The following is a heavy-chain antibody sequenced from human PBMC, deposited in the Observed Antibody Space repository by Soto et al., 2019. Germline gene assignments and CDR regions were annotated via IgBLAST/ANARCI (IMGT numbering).Heavy chain of an antibody. Sequence: QVQLVQSGAEVKKPGSSVKVSCKASGGTFSSYTISWVRQAPGQGLEWMGRIIPILGIANYAQKFQGRVTITADKSTSTAYTELSSQRPEDTAVYYCARFIDCSRTSCLGAEYFQHCDHGTLVTVSS. CDR1: GGTFSSYT. CDR2: IIPILGIA. D-gene: IGHD2-2*01. V-gene: IGHV1-69*02. J-gene: IGHJ1*01. CDR3: ARFIDCSRTSCLGAEYFQH.